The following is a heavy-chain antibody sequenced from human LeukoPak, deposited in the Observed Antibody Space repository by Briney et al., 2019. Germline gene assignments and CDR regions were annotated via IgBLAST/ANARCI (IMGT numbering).Heavy chain of an antibody. Sequence: ASVKVSCKASGYSLRDYGISWVRQAPGQGLEWMGWISGYNGDTNYAQKVQGRVTMTTGTSTNTGYMGLRSLRSDDTAVYYCTREWSGFFEFWGQGTLVTVSS. CDR1: GYSLRDYG. CDR2: ISGYNGDT. D-gene: IGHD6-25*01. J-gene: IGHJ4*02. V-gene: IGHV1-18*01. CDR3: TREWSGFFEF.